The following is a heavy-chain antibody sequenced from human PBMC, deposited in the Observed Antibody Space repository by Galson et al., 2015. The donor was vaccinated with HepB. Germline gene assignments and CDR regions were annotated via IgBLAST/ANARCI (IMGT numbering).Heavy chain of an antibody. V-gene: IGHV1-18*01. D-gene: IGHD5-24*01. CDR2: ISAYNGNT. CDR1: GYTFTSYG. Sequence: SVKVSCKASGYTFTSYGISWVRQAPGQGLEWMGWISAYNGNTNYAQKLQGRVTMTTDTSTSIAYMELRSLRSDDTAVYYCAREMRRWLTPDAFDIWGQGTMVTVSS. J-gene: IGHJ3*02. CDR3: AREMRRWLTPDAFDI.